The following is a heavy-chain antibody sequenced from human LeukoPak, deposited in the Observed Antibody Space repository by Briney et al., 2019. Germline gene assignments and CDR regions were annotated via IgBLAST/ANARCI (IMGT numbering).Heavy chain of an antibody. CDR1: GFTFSSYE. CDR2: ISSSGSSI. Sequence: GGSLRLSCAASGFTFSSYEMNWVRQAPGKGLEWVSYISSSGSSIYYADSVKGRFTISRDNAKNSLYLQMNSLRAEDAAVYYCAREGGYGDYVYWGQGTLVTVSS. J-gene: IGHJ4*02. CDR3: AREGGYGDYVY. D-gene: IGHD4-17*01. V-gene: IGHV3-48*03.